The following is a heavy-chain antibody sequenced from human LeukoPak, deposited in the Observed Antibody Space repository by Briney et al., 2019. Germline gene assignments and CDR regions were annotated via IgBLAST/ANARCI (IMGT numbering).Heavy chain of an antibody. CDR2: IYTSGST. J-gene: IGHJ2*01. D-gene: IGHD2-2*01. V-gene: IGHV4-4*07. CDR1: GGSISIYY. Sequence: SETLSLTCTVSGGSISIYYWNWIRQPAGKGLEWIGRIYTSGSTNYNPSLKSRVTMSVDTSKNQFSLKLSSVTAADTAVYYCARGIGYCSSTSCHRAGYWYFDLWGRGTLVTVSS. CDR3: ARGIGYCSSTSCHRAGYWYFDL.